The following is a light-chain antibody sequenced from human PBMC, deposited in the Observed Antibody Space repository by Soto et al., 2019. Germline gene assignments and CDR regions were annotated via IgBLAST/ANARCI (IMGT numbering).Light chain of an antibody. J-gene: IGKJ5*01. CDR1: QSISSY. Sequence: DIQMTQSPSSLSASVGDRVTITCRASQSISSYLNWYQQKPGKAPKLLIYAASSLQSGVPSRFSGSGSGTDFTLTISSLQPEDFATYYCQQSYSTPRTFGQGTRLK. V-gene: IGKV1-39*01. CDR2: AAS. CDR3: QQSYSTPRT.